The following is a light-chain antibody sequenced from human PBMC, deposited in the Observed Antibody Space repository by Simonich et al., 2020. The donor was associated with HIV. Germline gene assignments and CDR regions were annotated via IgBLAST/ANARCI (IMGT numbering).Light chain of an antibody. CDR3: MQSLQTIT. CDR1: PSVLHSNGNNY. Sequence: DIVITQSLLSLPVSPGEPASISCRSSPSVLHSNGNNYLDWYLQKPWQSPQLLIYLGSNRASGVPERFSGSGSGTDFTLKISRVEAEDVGVYYCMQSLQTITFGQGTRLEIK. CDR2: LGS. V-gene: IGKV2-28*01. J-gene: IGKJ5*01.